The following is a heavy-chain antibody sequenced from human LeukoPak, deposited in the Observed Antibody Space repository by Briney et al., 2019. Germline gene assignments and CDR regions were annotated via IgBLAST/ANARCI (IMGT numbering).Heavy chain of an antibody. D-gene: IGHD3-16*02. J-gene: IGHJ4*02. CDR3: ARHRRLHLMITFGGVIVDFDY. CDR2: IYTSGST. V-gene: IGHV4-61*02. Sequence: PSETLSLTCTVSGGSISSGSYYWSWIRQPAGKGLEWIGRIYTSGSTNYNPSLKSRVTISVDTSKNQFSLKLSSVTAADTAVYYCARHRRLHLMITFGGVIVDFDYWGQGTLVTVSS. CDR1: GGSISSGSYY.